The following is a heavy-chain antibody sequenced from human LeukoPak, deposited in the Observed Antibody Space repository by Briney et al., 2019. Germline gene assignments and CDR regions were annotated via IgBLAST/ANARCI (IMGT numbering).Heavy chain of an antibody. CDR1: GYTFTGYY. V-gene: IGHV1-2*02. CDR3: ARDYSSSWSYYDSSGYPDY. CDR2: INPNSGGT. D-gene: IGHD3-22*01. Sequence: ASLKVSCKASGYTFTGYYMHWVRQAPGQGLEWMGWINPNSGGTNYAQKFQGRVTMTRDTSISTAYMELSRLRSDDTAVYYCARDYSSSWSYYDSSGYPDYWGQGTLVTVSS. J-gene: IGHJ4*02.